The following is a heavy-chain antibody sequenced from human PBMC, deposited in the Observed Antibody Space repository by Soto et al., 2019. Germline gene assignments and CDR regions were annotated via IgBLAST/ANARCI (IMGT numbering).Heavy chain of an antibody. CDR3: ASRERPTCDSDA. J-gene: IGHJ1*01. Sequence: GVSLRPSCASSRFTFSSYRMPWVRQAPGKQLESVSRINDDGIRTSYADSVKGRFTISIDNANNTLYLQMNSLRDDATAILHRASRERPTCDSDARGQGNLV. CDR2: INDDGIRT. V-gene: IGHV3-74*01. D-gene: IGHD1-26*01. CDR1: RFTFSSYR.